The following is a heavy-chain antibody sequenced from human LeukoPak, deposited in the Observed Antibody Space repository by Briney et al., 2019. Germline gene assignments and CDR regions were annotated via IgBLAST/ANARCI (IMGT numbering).Heavy chain of an antibody. CDR3: ARIAVAGAN. V-gene: IGHV3-48*01. CDR1: GFTFSSYS. CDR2: LSSSSSDI. Sequence: GGSLRLSCAASGFTFSSYSMNWVRQAPGKGLEWISFLSSSSSDIYYADSVKGRFTISRDNAKNSLYLQMNSLRAEDTAVYYCARIAVAGANWGQGTLVTVSS. D-gene: IGHD6-19*01. J-gene: IGHJ1*01.